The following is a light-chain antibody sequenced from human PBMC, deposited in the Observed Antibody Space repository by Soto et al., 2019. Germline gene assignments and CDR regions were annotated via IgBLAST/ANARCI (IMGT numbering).Light chain of an antibody. J-gene: IGKJ4*01. CDR2: GVS. CDR1: QSVRSD. Sequence: EIVMTQSPATVSVSPGEGATLSCRASQSVRSDLAWYQHKPGLAPRLLIYGVSTRATGIPVRFSGSGSGTEFTLSISSLQSEDSAIYYCQQYNNLPLTFGGGTKVDIK. CDR3: QQYNNLPLT. V-gene: IGKV3-15*01.